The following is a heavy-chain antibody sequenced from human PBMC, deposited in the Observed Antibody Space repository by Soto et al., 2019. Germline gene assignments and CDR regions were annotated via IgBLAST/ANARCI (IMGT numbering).Heavy chain of an antibody. V-gene: IGHV4-59*01. J-gene: IGHJ5*02. CDR3: AREIGVVEMATMLRGRWFDP. CDR1: GGSISSYY. CDR2: IYYSGST. D-gene: IGHD5-12*01. Sequence: PSETLSLTRTVSGGSISSYYWSWIRQPPGKGLEWIGYIYYSGSTNYNPSLKSRVTISVDTSKNQFSLKLSSVTAADTAVYYCAREIGVVEMATMLRGRWFDPWGQGTLVTVSS.